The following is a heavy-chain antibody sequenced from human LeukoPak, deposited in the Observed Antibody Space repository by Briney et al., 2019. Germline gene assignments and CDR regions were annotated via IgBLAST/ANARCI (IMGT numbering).Heavy chain of an antibody. J-gene: IGHJ4*02. D-gene: IGHD2-15*01. V-gene: IGHV1-2*02. CDR3: ARVKRLLPEYEY. CDR1: GYIFTGFY. Sequence: ASVKVSCKASGYIFTGFYLHWVRQAPGQGLEWMGWINPSSGATYYAQNFQGRVTMTRDTSINTAYMELNILKSDDTAVYYCARVKRLLPEYEYWGQGTLVTVSS. CDR2: INPSSGAT.